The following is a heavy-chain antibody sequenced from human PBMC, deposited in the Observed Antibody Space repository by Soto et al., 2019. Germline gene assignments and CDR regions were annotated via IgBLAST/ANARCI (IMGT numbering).Heavy chain of an antibody. D-gene: IGHD3-22*01. CDR3: AGYYYDSSGPDHETDAFDI. V-gene: IGHV4-34*01. J-gene: IGHJ3*02. Sequence: SETLSLTCAVYGGSFSGYYWSWIRQPPGKGLEWIGEINHSGSTNYNPSLKSRVTISVDTSKNQFSLKLSSVTAADTAVYYCAGYYYDSSGPDHETDAFDIWGQGIMVTVSS. CDR2: INHSGST. CDR1: GGSFSGYY.